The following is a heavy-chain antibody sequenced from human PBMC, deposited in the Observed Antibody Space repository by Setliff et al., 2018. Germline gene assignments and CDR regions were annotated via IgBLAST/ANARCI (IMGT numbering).Heavy chain of an antibody. V-gene: IGHV4-34*01. J-gene: IGHJ3*02. D-gene: IGHD2-2*01. CDR2: VSHSGSS. Sequence: PSETLSLTCAVYGGSFSNYYWSWIRQPPGGGLEWLGEVSHSGSSYYNPSLRSRVTISVDTSKNQFSLILRSVTAADTAVYYCARGRMRGSCSGPSCTYDPFDIWGQGTPVTVS. CDR3: ARGRMRGSCSGPSCTYDPFDI. CDR1: GGSFSNYY.